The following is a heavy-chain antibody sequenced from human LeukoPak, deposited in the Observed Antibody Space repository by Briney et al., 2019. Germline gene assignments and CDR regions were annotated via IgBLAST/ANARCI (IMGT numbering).Heavy chain of an antibody. V-gene: IGHV3-30-3*01. J-gene: IGHJ4*02. CDR1: EFLFSSFA. D-gene: IGHD5-12*01. CDR3: ARDIFSGHDSLFIDY. Sequence: AGGSVRLSCAASEFLFSSFAMHWVRQAPGKGLEWVADISFDGSNKYYADSVKGRFTISRDNSKNTLYLQMNSLRAEDTAVYYCARDIFSGHDSLFIDYWGQGTLVTVSS. CDR2: ISFDGSNK.